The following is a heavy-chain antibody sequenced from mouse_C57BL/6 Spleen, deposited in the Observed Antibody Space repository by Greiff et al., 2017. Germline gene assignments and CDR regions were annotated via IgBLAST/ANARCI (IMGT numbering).Heavy chain of an antibody. J-gene: IGHJ3*01. CDR2: FHPYNDDN. CDR1: GYTFTTYP. CDR3: ARVDDYLWFAY. D-gene: IGHD2-4*01. V-gene: IGHV1-47*01. Sequence: QVQLKESGADLVKPGASVKMSCKASGYTFTTYPIAWLKQNHGKSLEWIGNFHPYNDDNKYNEKFKSKATLTVEKSSSTVYLELSRLTSDDSAVYCCARVDDYLWFAYWGQGTLVTVSA.